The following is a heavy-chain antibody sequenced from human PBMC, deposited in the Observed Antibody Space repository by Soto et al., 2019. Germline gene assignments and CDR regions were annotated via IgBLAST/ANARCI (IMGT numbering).Heavy chain of an antibody. CDR3: ARGAKDFWSGPFDY. J-gene: IGHJ4*02. CDR1: GGSISNYF. V-gene: IGHV4-4*07. D-gene: IGHD3-3*01. CDR2: IDNSGST. Sequence: PSETLSLTCTVSGGSISNYFCNWIRQPAGKGLEWIGRIDNSGSTNYNPSLKSRITMSADTSRNQFSLKLNSVTAADTAVYYCARGAKDFWSGPFDYCGQGPLVTVSS.